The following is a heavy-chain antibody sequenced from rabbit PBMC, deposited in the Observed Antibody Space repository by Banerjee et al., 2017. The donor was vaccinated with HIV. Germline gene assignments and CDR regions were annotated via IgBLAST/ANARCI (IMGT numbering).Heavy chain of an antibody. Sequence: QSLEESGGGLVQPEGSLTLTCKASGFDISNYNMQWVRQSPGKGLESIGFINTLGSAYYASWAKGRFTISKTSSTTVTLQMTSLTAADTATYFCAREDISVWGFNLWGPGTLVT. J-gene: IGHJ4*01. CDR1: GFDISNYN. CDR3: AREDISVWGFNL. CDR2: INTLGSA. D-gene: IGHD4-1*01. V-gene: IGHV1S40*01.